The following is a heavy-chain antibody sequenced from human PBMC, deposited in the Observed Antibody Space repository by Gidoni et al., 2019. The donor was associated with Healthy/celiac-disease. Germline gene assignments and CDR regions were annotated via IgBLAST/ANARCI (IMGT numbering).Heavy chain of an antibody. CDR2: INHSGST. D-gene: IGHD3-10*01. V-gene: IGHV4-34*01. Sequence: QVQLQQWGAGLLKPSETLSLTCAVYGGSFSGYYWSWIRQPPGKGLEWIGEINHSGSTNYNPSLKSRVTISVDTSKNQFSLKLSSVTAADTAVYYCAREHSRGSGRRYNWFDPWGQGTLVTVSS. CDR1: GGSFSGYY. CDR3: AREHSRGSGRRYNWFDP. J-gene: IGHJ5*02.